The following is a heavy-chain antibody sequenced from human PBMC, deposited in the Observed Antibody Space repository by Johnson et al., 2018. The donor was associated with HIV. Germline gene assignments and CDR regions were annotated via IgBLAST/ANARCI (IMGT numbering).Heavy chain of an antibody. J-gene: IGHJ3*02. CDR2: ISSSGATI. V-gene: IGHV3-11*04. CDR1: GFIFSDYY. Sequence: QMLLVESGGGVVKPGESLRLSCAASGFIFSDYYMSWIRQAPGKGLEWVSYISSSGATIYYADSVKGRFTISRDNSKNSLYLQMNSLRVEDTAIYYCVRDSYYYDYGSFDIWGRGTMVTVSS. D-gene: IGHD3-22*01. CDR3: VRDSYYYDYGSFDI.